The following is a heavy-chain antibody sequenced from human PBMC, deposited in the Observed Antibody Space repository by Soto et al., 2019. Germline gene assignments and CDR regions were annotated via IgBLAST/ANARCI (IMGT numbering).Heavy chain of an antibody. J-gene: IGHJ6*02. CDR2: ISTYNGDT. CDR1: GYSFTTFG. D-gene: IGHD2-15*01. CDR3: AREGVAPYYYYGMDV. Sequence: QVQLVQSGLEVKKSGASVKVSCKASGYSFTTFGISWVRQAPEQGLEWMGWISTYNGDTNYAQKFQDRVTMTTDTTTNTVYMELRSLRSNDTADYYCAREGVAPYYYYGMDVWGQGTTVTVSS. V-gene: IGHV1-18*01.